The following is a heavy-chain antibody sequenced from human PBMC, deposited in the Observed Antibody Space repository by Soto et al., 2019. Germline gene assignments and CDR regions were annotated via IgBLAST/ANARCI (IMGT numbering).Heavy chain of an antibody. CDR3: VKDKGATIKKVSMDV. D-gene: IGHD5-12*01. CDR1: GFTFSGYW. CDR2: INSDGSGT. Sequence: PGGSLRLSCAASGFTFSGYWMHWVRQAPGKGLVWVSRINSDGSGTDYADAVKGRFTISRDNAKNTLYLQMNSLRAEDTAMYYCVKDKGATIKKVSMDVWGQGATVTVSS. V-gene: IGHV3-74*01. J-gene: IGHJ6*02.